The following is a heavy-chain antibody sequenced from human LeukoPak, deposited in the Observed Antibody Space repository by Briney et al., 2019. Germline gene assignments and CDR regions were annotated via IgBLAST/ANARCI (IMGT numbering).Heavy chain of an antibody. D-gene: IGHD3-22*01. CDR2: ISYDGSNK. CDR1: GFTFSSYA. Sequence: GGSLRLSCAASGFTFSSYAMHWVRQAPGKGLKWVAVISYDGSNKYYADSVKGRFTISRDNSKNTLYLQMNSLRAEDTAVYYCARAVYSSGYYYTLDYWGQGTLVTVSS. J-gene: IGHJ4*02. CDR3: ARAVYSSGYYYTLDY. V-gene: IGHV3-30-3*01.